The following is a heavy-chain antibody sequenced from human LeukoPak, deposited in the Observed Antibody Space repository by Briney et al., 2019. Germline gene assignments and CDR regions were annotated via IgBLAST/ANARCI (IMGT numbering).Heavy chain of an antibody. J-gene: IGHJ2*01. Sequence: SETLSLTCTVSGGSISSSSYYWGWIRHPPGKGLEWLGCIYYSGSTYYTASLKSRVTISVDTSKNQLYLQLSSVTAADTAVYYCAKGGYYSIPGYWYYDLWGRGQRVTVSS. D-gene: IGHD3-22*01. CDR2: IYYSGST. CDR3: AKGGYYSIPGYWYYDL. CDR1: GGSISSSSYY. V-gene: IGHV4-39*07.